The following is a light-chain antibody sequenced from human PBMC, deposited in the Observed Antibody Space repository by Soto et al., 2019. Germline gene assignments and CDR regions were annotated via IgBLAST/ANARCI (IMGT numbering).Light chain of an antibody. CDR2: EVT. J-gene: IGLJ3*02. V-gene: IGLV2-8*01. Sequence: QSALTQPPSASGSPGQSVTISCTGTSSDVGGYNFVSRYQQHPGKVPKTVIYEVTKRPSGVPDRFSGSKSGNTASLTVSGLQAEDEADYYCSSFGGGNKVLFGGGTKLTVL. CDR3: SSFGGGNKVL. CDR1: SSDVGGYNF.